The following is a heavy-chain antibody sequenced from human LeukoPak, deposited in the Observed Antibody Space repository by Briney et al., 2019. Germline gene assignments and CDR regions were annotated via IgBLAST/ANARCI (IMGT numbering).Heavy chain of an antibody. CDR3: ARDRWGVLGGDY. CDR2: ISPYNGNT. V-gene: IGHV1-18*01. Sequence: ASVKVSFKASGYTFSSYGFSWVRQAPGQGLEWMGWISPYNGNTDYAQKLQGRVTMTTDTSTSTAYMELRSLRSDDTAVYYCARDRWGVLGGDYWGQGTLVTVSS. CDR1: GYTFSSYG. D-gene: IGHD3-16*01. J-gene: IGHJ4*02.